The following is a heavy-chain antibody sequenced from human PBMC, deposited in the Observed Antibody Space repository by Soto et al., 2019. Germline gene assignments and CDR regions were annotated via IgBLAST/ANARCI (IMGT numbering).Heavy chain of an antibody. J-gene: IGHJ4*02. CDR3: ARAGVAPNYFDY. CDR1: GGSFSGYY. CDR2: INHSGST. Sequence: QEQLQQWGAGLLKPSETLSLTCAVYGGSFSGYYWSWIRQPPGKGLEWIGEINHSGSTNYNPSLKSRVTISVDTSKNQFSLKLSSVTAADTAVYYCARAGVAPNYFDYWGQGTLVTVSS. V-gene: IGHV4-34*01. D-gene: IGHD3-3*01.